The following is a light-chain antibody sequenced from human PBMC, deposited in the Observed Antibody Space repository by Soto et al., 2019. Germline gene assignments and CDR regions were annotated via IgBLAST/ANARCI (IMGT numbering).Light chain of an antibody. CDR3: LQYYSYPLS. Sequence: DIQMTQSPSSLSASVGDRVTITCRASQDITNYLTWFQKKPGKAPKSLIYATSNLQGGVPSKFSGSGSGTEFTLTISSLQPEDFAIYYCLQYYSYPLSFGGGTTVEIK. V-gene: IGKV1-16*02. CDR1: QDITNY. CDR2: ATS. J-gene: IGKJ4*01.